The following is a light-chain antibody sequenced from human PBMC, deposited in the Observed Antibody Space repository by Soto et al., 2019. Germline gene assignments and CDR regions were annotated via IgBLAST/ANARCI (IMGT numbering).Light chain of an antibody. J-gene: IGKJ2*01. CDR1: QSISSY. Sequence: DIQMTQSPSSLSASVRDRVTITSRASQSISSYLNWYQQKPGKAPKLLIYAASTLQTGVPSRFTGSGSGTDFTLTISSLQPEDFAIYYCQQSYSTPHTFGQGTKLEIK. V-gene: IGKV1-39*01. CDR2: AAS. CDR3: QQSYSTPHT.